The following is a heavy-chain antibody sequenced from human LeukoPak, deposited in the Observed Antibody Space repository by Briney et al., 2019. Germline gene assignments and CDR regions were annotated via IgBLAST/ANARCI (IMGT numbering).Heavy chain of an antibody. CDR3: ARDQEGFDY. Sequence: ASVKVSCKTSGYTFTSNYIHWVRQAPGQGLEWMGMIYPRDGSTSYAQKFQGGVTVTRDTSTSTVHMELSGLRSEDTAVYYCARDQEGFDYWGQGTLVTVSS. J-gene: IGHJ4*02. CDR1: GYTFTSNY. CDR2: IYPRDGST. V-gene: IGHV1-46*01.